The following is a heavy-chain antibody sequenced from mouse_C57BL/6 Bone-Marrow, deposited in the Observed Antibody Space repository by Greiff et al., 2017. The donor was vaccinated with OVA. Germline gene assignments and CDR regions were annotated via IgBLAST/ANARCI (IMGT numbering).Heavy chain of an antibody. CDR2: ICPSSGNT. V-gene: IGHV1-81*01. CDR1: GYTFTSYG. D-gene: IGHD1-1*01. Sequence: QVQLKESGAELARPGASVKLSCKASGYTFTSYGISWVKQRTGQGLEWIGVICPSSGNTYYNEKFKGQATLTADKSSSKSYMEIRSLTSEDAAVYFCASWGLCITTVVSDYWGQGTTLTVSS. CDR3: ASWGLCITTVVSDY. J-gene: IGHJ2*01.